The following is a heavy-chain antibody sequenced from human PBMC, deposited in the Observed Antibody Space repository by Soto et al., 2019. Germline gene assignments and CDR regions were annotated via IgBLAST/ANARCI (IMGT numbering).Heavy chain of an antibody. V-gene: IGHV4-34*01. D-gene: IGHD2-15*01. CDR1: GGSFSGYY. J-gene: IGHJ5*02. Sequence: SETLSLTCAVYGGSFSGYYWSWIRQPPGKGLEWIGEINHSGSTNYNPSLKSRVTISVDTSKNQFSLKLSSVTAADTAVYYCARGLSCSGGSCYQFDPWGQGTLVTVSS. CDR3: ARGLSCSGGSCYQFDP. CDR2: INHSGST.